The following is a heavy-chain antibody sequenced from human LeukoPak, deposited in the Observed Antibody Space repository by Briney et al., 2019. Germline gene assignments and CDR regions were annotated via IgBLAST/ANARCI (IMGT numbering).Heavy chain of an antibody. CDR1: GYTFTSYG. CDR3: ARDPHWSTVVPAAMFDP. D-gene: IGHD2-2*01. Sequence: GASVKVSCKASGYTFTSYGISWVRQAPGQGLEWMGWISAYNGNTNYAQKLQGGVTMTTDTSTSTAYMELRSLRSDDTAVYYCARDPHWSTVVPAAMFDPWGQGTLVTVSS. V-gene: IGHV1-18*01. J-gene: IGHJ5*02. CDR2: ISAYNGNT.